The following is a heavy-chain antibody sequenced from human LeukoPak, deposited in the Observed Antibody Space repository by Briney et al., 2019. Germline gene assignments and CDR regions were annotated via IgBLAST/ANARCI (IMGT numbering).Heavy chain of an antibody. CDR2: IYHSGST. CDR1: GGSISSGGYS. J-gene: IGHJ3*02. D-gene: IGHD4-23*01. Sequence: PSETLSLTCAVSGGSISSGGYSWSWIRQPPGKGLEWIGYIYHSGSTYYNPSLKSRVTISVDRSKNQFSLKLSSVTAADTAVYYCARARGTTVVTYDAFDIWGQGTMVTVSS. V-gene: IGHV4-30-2*01. CDR3: ARARGTTVVTYDAFDI.